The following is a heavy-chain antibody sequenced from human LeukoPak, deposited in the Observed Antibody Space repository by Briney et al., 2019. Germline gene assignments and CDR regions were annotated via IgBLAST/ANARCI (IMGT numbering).Heavy chain of an antibody. V-gene: IGHV3-23*01. CDR2: ISGSGGST. CDR3: GKDPKRGYSYGRKYYNMDV. D-gene: IGHD5-18*01. J-gene: IGHJ6*03. Sequence: GGSLRLSCAASGFTSSSYAMSWVRQAPGKGLEWVSAISGSGGSTYYADSVKGRFTISRDNSKNTLYLQMNSLRAEDTAVYYCGKDPKRGYSYGRKYYNMDVWGKGTTVTVSS. CDR1: GFTSSSYA.